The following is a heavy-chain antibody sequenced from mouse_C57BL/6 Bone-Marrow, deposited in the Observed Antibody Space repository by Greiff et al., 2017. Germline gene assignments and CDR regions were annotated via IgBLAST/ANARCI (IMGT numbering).Heavy chain of an antibody. CDR3: ARHGNYLYYYAMDY. J-gene: IGHJ4*01. CDR2: ISSGGSYT. CDR1: GFTFSSYG. Sequence: EVMLVESGGDLVKPGGSLKLSCAASGFTFSSYGMSWVRQTPDKRLEWVATISSGGSYTYYPDSVKGRFTITRDNAKNTLYLQISSLKSEDTAMYYCARHGNYLYYYAMDYWGQGTSVTVSS. V-gene: IGHV5-6*01. D-gene: IGHD2-1*01.